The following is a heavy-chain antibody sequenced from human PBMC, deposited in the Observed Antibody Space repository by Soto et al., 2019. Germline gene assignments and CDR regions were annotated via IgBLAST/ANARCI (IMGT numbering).Heavy chain of an antibody. CDR3: TNGYCSSTNGYGGHDP. D-gene: IGHD2-2*01. Sequence: EVRLLESGGGLVKPGGSLRLSCAASGFTFSTYDMKWVRQAPGKGLEWVSAISGSGVSTYYADSVKGRVFISRDNSRTTLYLQMNSLRADDTAVYYCTNGYCSSTNGYGGHDPWGQGTLVTVSS. CDR2: ISGSGVST. CDR1: GFTFSTYD. J-gene: IGHJ5*02. V-gene: IGHV3-23*01.